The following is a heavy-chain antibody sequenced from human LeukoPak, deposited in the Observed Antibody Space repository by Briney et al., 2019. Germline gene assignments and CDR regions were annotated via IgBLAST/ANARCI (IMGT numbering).Heavy chain of an antibody. CDR2: ISTDGSST. Sequence: GGSLRLSCAASGFTFSNYWMHWVRQAPGKGLVWVSRISTDGSSTTYADSVRGRFTISRDNSRNTLYLQMNSLRAEDTAVYYCATDRSWGQGTLVTVSS. V-gene: IGHV3-74*03. CDR1: GFTFSNYW. J-gene: IGHJ5*02. CDR3: ATDRS.